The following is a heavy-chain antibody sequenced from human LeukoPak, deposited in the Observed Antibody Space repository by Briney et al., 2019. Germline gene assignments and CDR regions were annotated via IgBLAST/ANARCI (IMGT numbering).Heavy chain of an antibody. V-gene: IGHV1-2*02. CDR1: GYTFTGYY. CDR3: ARVGVAAAPFHYYYYGMDV. Sequence: ASVKVSCKASGYTFTGYYMHWVRQAPGQGLEWMGWINPNSGGTNYAQKFQGRVTMTRDTSISTAYMELSRLRSDDTAVYYCARVGVAAAPFHYYYYGMDVWGQGTTVTVSS. J-gene: IGHJ6*02. D-gene: IGHD6-13*01. CDR2: INPNSGGT.